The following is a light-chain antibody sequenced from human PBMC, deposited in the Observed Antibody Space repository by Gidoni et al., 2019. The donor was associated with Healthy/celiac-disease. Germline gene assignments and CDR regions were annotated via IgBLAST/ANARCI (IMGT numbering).Light chain of an antibody. V-gene: IGLV5-45*03. Sequence: QAVLTQPSSLSASPGASASLTCTLRRGLNVGTYRIYWYQQKPGSPPQYLLRYKSDSDKQQGSGVPSRFSGSKDASANAGILLISGLQSEDEADYYCMIWHSSACVFGGGTKLTVL. CDR2: YKSDSDK. J-gene: IGLJ3*02. CDR3: MIWHSSACV. CDR1: RGLNVGTYR.